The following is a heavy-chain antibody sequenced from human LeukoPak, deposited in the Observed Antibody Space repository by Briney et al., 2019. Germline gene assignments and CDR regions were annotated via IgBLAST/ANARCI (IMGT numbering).Heavy chain of an antibody. CDR1: GYTFTSYY. D-gene: IGHD6-19*01. Sequence: ASVKVSCKASGYTFTSYYMHWVRQAPGQGLEWMGIINPNSGSTNYAQKFQGRVTMTRDTSISTAYMEPTRLTSDDTAVYYCARGDIQCDYWGQGTQVTVSS. J-gene: IGHJ4*02. CDR3: ARGDIQCDY. CDR2: INPNSGST. V-gene: IGHV1-2*02.